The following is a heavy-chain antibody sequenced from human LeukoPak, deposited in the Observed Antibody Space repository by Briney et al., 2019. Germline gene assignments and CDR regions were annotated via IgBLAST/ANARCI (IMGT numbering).Heavy chain of an antibody. CDR3: AKSAQLVVVRVPDY. D-gene: IGHD3-22*01. V-gene: IGHV3-23*01. CDR2: INGSGGST. Sequence: VGSLRLSCEASGFTFSSYAMSWVRQAPGKGLEWVSAINGSGGSTYYADSVTGRFTISRDNSKNTLYLQMNSLRAEDTAVYYCAKSAQLVVVRVPDYWGQGTLVTVSS. CDR1: GFTFSSYA. J-gene: IGHJ4*02.